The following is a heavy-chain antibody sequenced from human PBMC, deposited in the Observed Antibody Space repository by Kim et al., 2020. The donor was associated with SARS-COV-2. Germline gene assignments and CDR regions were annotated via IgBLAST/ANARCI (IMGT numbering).Heavy chain of an antibody. CDR3: ARRVAAGHDAFDI. CDR2: ISTSGSYI. CDR1: GFTFSTYS. J-gene: IGHJ3*02. D-gene: IGHD6-25*01. Sequence: GGSLRLSCAASGFTFSTYSMNWVRQAPGKGLEWVSSISTSGSYIYYADPVKGRFTISRDNAKNSLYLQMNSLRAEDTAVYYCARRVAAGHDAFDIWGQGTMVTVSS. V-gene: IGHV3-21*01.